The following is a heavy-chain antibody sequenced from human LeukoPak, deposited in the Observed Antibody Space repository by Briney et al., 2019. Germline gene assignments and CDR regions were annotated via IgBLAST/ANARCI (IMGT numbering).Heavy chain of an antibody. CDR2: IRYDATIK. V-gene: IGHV3-30*02. CDR3: AKDKIWGEDYFD. J-gene: IGHJ4*01. D-gene: IGHD3-16*01. CDR1: GFTFSNYG. Sequence: GGSLRLSCAASGFTFSNYGMHWVRQAPGKGLEWVAFIRYDATIKYYADSVKGRFTMSRDNSKNTLFLQMDSLRVEDTAVYYCAKDKIWGEDYFD.